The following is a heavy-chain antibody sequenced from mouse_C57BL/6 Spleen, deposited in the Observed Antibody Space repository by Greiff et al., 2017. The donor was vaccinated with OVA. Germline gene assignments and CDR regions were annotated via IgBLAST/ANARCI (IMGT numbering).Heavy chain of an antibody. V-gene: IGHV1-15*01. Sequence: QVQLQQSGAELVRPGASVTLSCKASGYTFTDYEMHWVKQTPVHGLEWIGAIDPETGGTAYNQKFKGKAILTADKSSSTAYMELRSLTSEDSAVYYCTRRRLGTTVVEEGCAYWGQGTLVTVSA. J-gene: IGHJ3*01. CDR2: IDPETGGT. CDR3: TRRRLGTTVVEEGCAY. D-gene: IGHD1-1*01. CDR1: GYTFTDYE.